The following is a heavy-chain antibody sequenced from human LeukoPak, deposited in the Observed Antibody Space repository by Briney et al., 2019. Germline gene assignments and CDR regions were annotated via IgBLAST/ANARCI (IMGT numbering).Heavy chain of an antibody. CDR2: ISGSGGST. Sequence: GGSLRLSCAASGFTVRSNYMSWVRQAPGKGLEWVSVISGSGGSTYYADSVKGRFTISRDNSKNTLYLQMNSLRAEDTAVYYCAKDVGEPSSYWGQGTLVTVSS. J-gene: IGHJ4*02. D-gene: IGHD3-16*01. CDR1: GFTVRSNY. V-gene: IGHV3-23*01. CDR3: AKDVGEPSSY.